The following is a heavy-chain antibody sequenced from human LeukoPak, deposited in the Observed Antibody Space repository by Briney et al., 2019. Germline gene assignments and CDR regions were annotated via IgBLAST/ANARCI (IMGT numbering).Heavy chain of an antibody. Sequence: PGGSLRLSCAASGFTFDDYGMSWVRQAPGKGLEWVSAISGSGDTTYYADSVKGRFTISRDNSKNTLYLQMNSLRAEDTAVYYCAKARYYYGSGSYPFYFDYWGQGTLVTVSS. CDR2: ISGSGDTT. CDR1: GFTFDDYG. CDR3: AKARYYYGSGSYPFYFDY. D-gene: IGHD3-10*01. J-gene: IGHJ4*02. V-gene: IGHV3-23*01.